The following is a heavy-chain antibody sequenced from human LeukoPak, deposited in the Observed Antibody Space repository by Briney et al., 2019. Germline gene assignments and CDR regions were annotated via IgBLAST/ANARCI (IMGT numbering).Heavy chain of an antibody. CDR1: GFTFSSYA. Sequence: PGRSLRLSCAASGFTFSSYAMHWVRQAPGKGLEWVAVISYDGSNKYYADSVKGRFTISRDNSKNTLYLQMNSLRAEDTAVYYCVKGKDLYGALDTWGQGTMVTVSS. J-gene: IGHJ3*02. V-gene: IGHV3-30-3*01. D-gene: IGHD3-16*01. CDR2: ISYDGSNK. CDR3: VKGKDLYGALDT.